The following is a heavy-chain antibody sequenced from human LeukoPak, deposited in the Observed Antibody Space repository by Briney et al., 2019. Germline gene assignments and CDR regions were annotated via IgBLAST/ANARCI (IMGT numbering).Heavy chain of an antibody. CDR3: AREGKGTFDY. V-gene: IGHV3-72*01. D-gene: IGHD3-10*01. Sequence: GGSLRLSCAASGFTFSDHYMDWVRQAPGKGLEWVGRTRNKANSYTTEYAASVKGRFTISRDDSKNSLYLQMNSLKTEDTAVYYCAREGKGTFDYWGQGTLVTVSS. CDR1: GFTFSDHY. J-gene: IGHJ4*02. CDR2: TRNKANSYTT.